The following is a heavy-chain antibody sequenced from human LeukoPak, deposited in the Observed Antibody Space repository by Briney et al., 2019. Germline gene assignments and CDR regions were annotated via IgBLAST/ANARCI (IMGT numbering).Heavy chain of an antibody. D-gene: IGHD6-13*01. CDR1: GGSISSYY. CDR2: IYTSGST. J-gene: IGHJ6*03. Sequence: SETLSLTCTVSGGSISSYYGSWIRQPPGKGLEWIGYIYTSGSTNYNPSLKSRVTISVDTSKNQFSLKLSSVTAADTAVYYCARTINGYSSSWTPGYYYYYYMDVWGKGTTVTVSS. CDR3: ARTINGYSSSWTPGYYYYYYMDV. V-gene: IGHV4-4*09.